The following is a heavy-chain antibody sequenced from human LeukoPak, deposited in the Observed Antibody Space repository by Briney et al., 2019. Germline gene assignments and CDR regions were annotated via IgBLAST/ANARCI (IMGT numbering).Heavy chain of an antibody. CDR2: ISAYNGNT. CDR1: GYTFTGYY. Sequence: ASVKVSCKASGYTFTGYYMHWVRQAPGQGLEWMGWISAYNGNTNYAQKLQGRVTMTTDTSTSTAYMELRSLRSDDTAVYYCARMELRFLEWLFPYFDYWGQGTLVTVSS. V-gene: IGHV1-18*04. J-gene: IGHJ4*02. CDR3: ARMELRFLEWLFPYFDY. D-gene: IGHD3-3*01.